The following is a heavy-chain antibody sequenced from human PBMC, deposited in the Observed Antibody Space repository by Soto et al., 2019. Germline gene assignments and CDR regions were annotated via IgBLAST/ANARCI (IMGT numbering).Heavy chain of an antibody. D-gene: IGHD6-13*01. Sequence: EVQLVESGGGLVKPGGSLRLSCAASGFTFSSYSMNWVRQAPGKGLEWVSSISSSSSYIYYADSVKGRFTISRDNAKNSLYLQMNSLRAEDTAVYYCARVRAAAGPHYFDYWGQGTLVTVSS. CDR1: GFTFSSYS. J-gene: IGHJ4*02. CDR2: ISSSSSYI. V-gene: IGHV3-21*01. CDR3: ARVRAAAGPHYFDY.